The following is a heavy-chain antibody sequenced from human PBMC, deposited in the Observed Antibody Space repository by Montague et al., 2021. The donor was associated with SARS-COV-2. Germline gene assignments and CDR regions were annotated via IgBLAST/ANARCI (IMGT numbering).Heavy chain of an antibody. D-gene: IGHD3-9*01. Sequence: CAISGDSVSSKSVAWNWIRQSPSRGLEWLGRTYYRSKWDSDYAESVKXRLVITPDTSKNQVSLQLNSVIPEDTAVYFCASSGITLTGPDAFDIWGQGTMVTVSS. J-gene: IGHJ3*02. V-gene: IGHV6-1*01. CDR2: TYYRSKWDS. CDR3: ASSGITLTGPDAFDI. CDR1: GDSVSSKSVA.